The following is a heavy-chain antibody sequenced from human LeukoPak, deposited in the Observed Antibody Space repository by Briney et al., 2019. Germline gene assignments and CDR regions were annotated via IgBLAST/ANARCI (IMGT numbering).Heavy chain of an antibody. Sequence: GGSLRLSCAASGFTFDDYGMGWVRQVPGKGLEWVSGINWNGGSTGYADSVKGRFTISRDNAKNSLYLQMNSLRAEDTALYYCARDCPTTSCYPIWGEGTSVTVSS. D-gene: IGHD2-2*01. CDR2: INWNGGST. V-gene: IGHV3-20*04. CDR1: GFTFDDYG. CDR3: ARDCPTTSCYPI. J-gene: IGHJ6*04.